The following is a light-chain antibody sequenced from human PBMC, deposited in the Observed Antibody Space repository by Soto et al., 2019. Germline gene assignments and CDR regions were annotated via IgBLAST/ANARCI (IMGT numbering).Light chain of an antibody. CDR3: QQYGLSGP. CDR1: QGLGTN. V-gene: IGKV3-15*01. J-gene: IGKJ1*01. Sequence: EVGTTQSPATLSVSTGERATLSCRASQGLGTNLAWYQQKPGPAPRLLLYAASTRATGVPGRFSGSGSGTDFTLTISSLAPDDFAVYYCQQYGLSGPFGQGTKV. CDR2: AAS.